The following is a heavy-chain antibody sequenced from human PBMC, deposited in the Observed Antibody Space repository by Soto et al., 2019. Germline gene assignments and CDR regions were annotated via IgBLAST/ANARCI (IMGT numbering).Heavy chain of an antibody. CDR2: ISGSGGST. V-gene: IGHV3-23*01. J-gene: IGHJ5*02. Sequence: GGSLRLSCAASVFPLSSYAMSWVRQAPGKGLEWVSAISGSGGSTYYADSVKGRFTISRDNSKNTLYLQMNSLRAEDTAVYYCAAIRRAEFDPWGQGTLVTVSS. D-gene: IGHD2-21*01. CDR3: AAIRRAEFDP. CDR1: VFPLSSYA.